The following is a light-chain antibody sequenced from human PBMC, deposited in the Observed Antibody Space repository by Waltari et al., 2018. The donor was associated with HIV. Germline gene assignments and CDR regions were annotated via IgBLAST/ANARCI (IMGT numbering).Light chain of an antibody. CDR1: QSVSNN. CDR3: QQYNNWPPST. Sequence: EIVMTQSPATLSVSPGERATLSCRASQSVSNNLAWYQKKPGQAPRLLIYCASTRATGIPARFSGSGSGTEFTLTISSLQSEDLAVYYGQQYNNWPPSTFGQGTRLEIK. CDR2: CAS. J-gene: IGKJ5*01. V-gene: IGKV3-15*01.